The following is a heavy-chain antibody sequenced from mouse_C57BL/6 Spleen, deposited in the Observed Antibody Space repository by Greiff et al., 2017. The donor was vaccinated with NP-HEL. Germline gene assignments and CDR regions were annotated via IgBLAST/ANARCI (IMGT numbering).Heavy chain of an antibody. J-gene: IGHJ4*01. CDR2: IWSGGST. V-gene: IGHV2-2*01. D-gene: IGHD1-1*01. Sequence: QVQLQQSGPGLVQPSQSLSITCTVSGFSLTSYGVHWVRQSPGKGLEWLGVIWSGGSTDYNAAFISRLSISKDNSKSQVFFKMNSLQADDTAIYYCARKGIITTAPPKEYYAMDYWGQGTSVTVSS. CDR3: ARKGIITTAPPKEYYAMDY. CDR1: GFSLTSYG.